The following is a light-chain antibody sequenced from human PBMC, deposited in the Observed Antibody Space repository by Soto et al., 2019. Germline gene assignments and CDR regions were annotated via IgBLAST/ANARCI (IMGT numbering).Light chain of an antibody. CDR1: QILLYSSNNKNY. CDR2: WAS. CDR3: QQYYSTPT. J-gene: IGKJ4*01. Sequence: IVMTQSPDSLAVSLGERATINCKSSQILLYSSNNKNYLAWYQQKPGQPPKLLIYWASTRESGVPDRFSGSGSGTDFTLTISSLQAEDVAVYYCQQYYSTPTFGGGTKVDIK. V-gene: IGKV4-1*01.